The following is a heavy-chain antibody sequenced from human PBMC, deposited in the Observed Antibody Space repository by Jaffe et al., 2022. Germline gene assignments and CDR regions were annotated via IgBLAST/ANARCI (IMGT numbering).Heavy chain of an antibody. CDR2: IIPIFGTA. J-gene: IGHJ5*02. Sequence: QVQLVQSGAEVKKPGSSVKVSCKASGGTFSSYAISWVRQAPGQGLEWMGGIIPIFGTANYAQKFQGRVTITADESTSTAYMELSSLRSEDTAVYYCACMITFGGVIVKDWFDPWGQGTLVTVSS. V-gene: IGHV1-69*01. CDR3: ACMITFGGVIVKDWFDP. D-gene: IGHD3-16*02. CDR1: GGTFSSYA.